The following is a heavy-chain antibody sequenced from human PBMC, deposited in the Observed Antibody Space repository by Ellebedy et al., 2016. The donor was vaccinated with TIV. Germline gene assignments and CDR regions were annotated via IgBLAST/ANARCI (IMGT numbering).Heavy chain of an antibody. CDR3: TSIDY. V-gene: IGHV3-73*01. CDR1: GFTFSGSS. CDR2: IRSKTYSYAT. J-gene: IGHJ4*02. Sequence: GGSLRLXXAASGFTFSGSSIHWVRQASEKGLEGLGRIRSKTYSYATASAASIEDRFIMSRDDSKDTAYLQLNSLKTEDTAIYYCTSIDYWGQGTLVTVSS.